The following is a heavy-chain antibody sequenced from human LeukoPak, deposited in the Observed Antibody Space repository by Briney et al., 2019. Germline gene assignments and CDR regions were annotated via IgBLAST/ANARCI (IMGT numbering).Heavy chain of an antibody. CDR3: ARDFASWGYFDL. CDR2: ISSNGGST. Sequence: GGSLRLSCAASGFTFSSYAMHWVRQAPGKGLEYVSAISSNGGSTYYANSVKGRFTISRDNSKNTLYLQMGSLRAEDTAVYYCARDFASWGYFDLWGRGTQVTVSS. J-gene: IGHJ2*01. D-gene: IGHD3-16*01. CDR1: GFTFSSYA. V-gene: IGHV3-64*01.